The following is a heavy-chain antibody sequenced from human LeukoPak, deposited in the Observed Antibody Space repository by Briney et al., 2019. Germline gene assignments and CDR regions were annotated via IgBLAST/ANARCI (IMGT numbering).Heavy chain of an antibody. V-gene: IGHV4-34*01. CDR3: ARDRKYYYHMDV. CDR2: INHSGST. CDR1: GGSFSGYY. D-gene: IGHD1-14*01. Sequence: SETLSLTCAVYGGSFSGYYWSWIRQPPGKGLEWIGEINHSGSTNYNPSLKTRVTISVDTSKNQFSLNLTSLTAADTAVYYCARDRKYYYHMDVWGKGTTVTVSS. J-gene: IGHJ6*03.